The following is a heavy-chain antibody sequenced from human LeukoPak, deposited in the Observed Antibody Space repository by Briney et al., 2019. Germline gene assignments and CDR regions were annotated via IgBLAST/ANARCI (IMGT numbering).Heavy chain of an antibody. CDR2: IYYSGST. CDR3: ARKFRDAFDI. Sequence: SETLSLTCTVSGDSISSYYWSGMRQPPGKGLECIGYIYYSGSTNSNPSLKSRVTISVDTSKNQFSLKLRSVAAADTAVYYCARKFRDAFDIWGQGTMVTVSS. CDR1: GDSISSYY. V-gene: IGHV4-59*01. J-gene: IGHJ3*02.